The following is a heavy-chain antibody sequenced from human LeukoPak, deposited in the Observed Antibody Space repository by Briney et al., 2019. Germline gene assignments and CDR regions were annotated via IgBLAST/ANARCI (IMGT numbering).Heavy chain of an antibody. CDR1: GGSISSSSYY. Sequence: PSETLSLTCTVSGGSISSSSYYWGWIRQPPGKGLEWIGSIYYSGSTYYNPSLKSRVTISVDTSKNQFSLKLSSVTAADTAVYYCASIDYSAMDVWGKGTTVTVSS. V-gene: IGHV4-39*01. D-gene: IGHD4-11*01. CDR3: ASIDYSAMDV. CDR2: IYYSGST. J-gene: IGHJ6*04.